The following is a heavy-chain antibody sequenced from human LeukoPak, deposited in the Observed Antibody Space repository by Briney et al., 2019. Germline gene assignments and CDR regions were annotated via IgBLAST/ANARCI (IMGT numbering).Heavy chain of an antibody. D-gene: IGHD2-2*01. J-gene: IGHJ6*03. CDR3: ARARGEYQLLIGDYYYYMDV. V-gene: IGHV4-61*02. CDR1: GGSISSGSYY. CDR2: IYTSGST. Sequence: PSETLSLTCTVSGGSISSGSYYWSWIRQPAGKGLEWIGRIYTSGSTNYNPSLKSRVTISVDTSKNQFSLKLSSVTAADTAVYYCARARGEYQLLIGDYYYYMDVWGKGTTVTVSS.